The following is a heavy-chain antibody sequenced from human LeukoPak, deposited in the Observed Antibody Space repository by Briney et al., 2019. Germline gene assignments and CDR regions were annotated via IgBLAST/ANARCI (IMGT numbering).Heavy chain of an antibody. J-gene: IGHJ6*02. CDR1: GGSISSGDYY. V-gene: IGHV4-30-4*01. CDR2: IYYSGST. D-gene: IGHD2-2*01. Sequence: SQTLSLTCTVSGGSISSGDYYWRWIRQPPGKGLEWIGYIYYSGSTYYNPSLKSRVTISVDTSKNQFSLKLSSVTAADTAVYYCARVALGIVPARFPLTESYYGMDVWGQGTTVTVSS. CDR3: ARVALGIVPARFPLTESYYGMDV.